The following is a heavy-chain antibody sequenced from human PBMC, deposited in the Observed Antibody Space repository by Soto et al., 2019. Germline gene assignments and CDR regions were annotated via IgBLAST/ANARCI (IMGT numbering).Heavy chain of an antibody. CDR2: IDSTGAGT. Sequence: GAPRISLSVSGFKFEPNVMSRAPPAPGEGLEWVSAIDSTGAGTYYVDSVKGRFTVSRDNAKNTLYLQMHSLRAEDTAVYYCAKDRVPNDSSGYYSILTESWGQGTVVTVSS. J-gene: IGHJ5*02. CDR3: AKDRVPNDSSGYYSILTES. D-gene: IGHD3-22*01. V-gene: IGHV3-23*01. CDR1: GFKFEPNV.